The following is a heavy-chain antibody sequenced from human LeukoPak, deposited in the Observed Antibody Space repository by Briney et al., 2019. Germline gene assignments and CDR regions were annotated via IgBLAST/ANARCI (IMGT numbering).Heavy chain of an antibody. V-gene: IGHV1-18*01. CDR3: ARDEAAGWLVS. J-gene: IGHJ4*02. Sequence: ASVKVSCKASGYTFTSYGISWVRQAPGQGLEWMGWISAYNGNTNYAQKLQGRVTMTTDTSTSTAYMELSSLRSEDTAVYYCARDEAAGWLVSWGQGTLVTVSS. D-gene: IGHD6-19*01. CDR2: ISAYNGNT. CDR1: GYTFTSYG.